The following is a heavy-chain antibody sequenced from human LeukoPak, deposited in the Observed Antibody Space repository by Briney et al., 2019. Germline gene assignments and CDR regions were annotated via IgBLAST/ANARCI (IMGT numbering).Heavy chain of an antibody. J-gene: IGHJ6*03. CDR2: IYYSGST. CDR3: ARVMAGYYYYMDV. Sequence: SETLSLTCTVSGGSISSYYWSWIRQPPGKGLEWIGYIYYSGSTNYNPSLKSRVTISVDTSKNQFSLKLSSVTAADTAVYYCARVMAGYYYYMDVWGKGTTVTVSS. V-gene: IGHV4-59*01. D-gene: IGHD5-24*01. CDR1: GGSISSYY.